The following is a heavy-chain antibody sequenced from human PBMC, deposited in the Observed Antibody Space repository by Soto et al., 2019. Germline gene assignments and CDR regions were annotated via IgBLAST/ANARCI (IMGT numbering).Heavy chain of an antibody. V-gene: IGHV1-46*01. D-gene: IGHD3-3*01. J-gene: IGHJ5*02. CDR3: ARSSGGNFGIIIEGSNWFDP. CDR1: GDTFTSYY. CDR2: INPHGGST. Sequence: QVRLVQSGAEVRRPGASVKVSCKAPGDTFTSYYLNWVRQAPGQGLEWMGVINPHGGSTKYAQKFQSRVTMTRDTSRSTVYMELRSLRSDDTAIYYCARSSGGNFGIIIEGSNWFDPWGQGTLVTVSS.